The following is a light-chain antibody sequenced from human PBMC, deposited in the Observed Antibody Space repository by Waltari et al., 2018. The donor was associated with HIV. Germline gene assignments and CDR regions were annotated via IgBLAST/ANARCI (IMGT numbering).Light chain of an antibody. J-gene: IGLJ1*01. CDR2: GNN. Sequence: QSVLTQPPFLSGAPGQRVIISCTGSSSNIGAGFDVHWYQQLPGTAPKLLIYGNNNRPSGVPDRFAGSKSGTSASLANTGLQADDEADYYCQSYDSGLNTYVFGTGTRVTVL. CDR3: QSYDSGLNTYV. V-gene: IGLV1-40*01. CDR1: SSNIGAGFD.